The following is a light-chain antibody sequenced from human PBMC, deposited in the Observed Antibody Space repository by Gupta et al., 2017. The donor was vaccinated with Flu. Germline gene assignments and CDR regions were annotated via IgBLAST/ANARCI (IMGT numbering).Light chain of an antibody. V-gene: IGKV1-39*01. CDR1: QKITNY. Sequence: DIQVTQSPSSLSASVGDSITITCLTSQKITNYLNWFAQKPGKAPNLLIYAASTLQTGVPSRFSGNGSGTQFNFTISRLHPEDYGTYYCQQTDYTPRAFGQGTKVEVK. J-gene: IGKJ1*01. CDR2: AAS. CDR3: QQTDYTPRA.